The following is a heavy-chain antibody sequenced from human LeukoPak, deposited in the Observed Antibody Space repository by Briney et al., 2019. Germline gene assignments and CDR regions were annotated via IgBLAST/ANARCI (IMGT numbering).Heavy chain of an antibody. Sequence: LCLSCAASGFTFTSYSMNWGSQAPGTGLEWISYISSSSSTIYYADSVKCRFHISRDNAKKSMYLQMNILRAEDKTGSYCSSVFRYFARLLELDYWGQGTLVTVSS. CDR2: ISSSSSTI. J-gene: IGHJ4*02. CDR3: SSVFRYFARLLELDY. CDR1: GFTFTSYS. D-gene: IGHD3-9*01. V-gene: IGHV3-48*01.